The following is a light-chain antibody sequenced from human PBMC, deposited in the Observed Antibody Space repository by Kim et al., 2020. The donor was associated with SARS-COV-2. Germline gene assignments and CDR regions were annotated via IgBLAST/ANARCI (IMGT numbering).Light chain of an antibody. V-gene: IGKV3D-15*01. Sequence: EVVLTQSPATLSLSPGERATLSCRASQTIRSSFLAWYQQKPGQAPRLLIHDISSRATGIPARFSGSGSGTEFTLTISSLQSEDSAVYYCQRYNDWPLAFGGGTKVDIK. CDR1: QTIRSS. CDR3: QRYNDWPLA. J-gene: IGKJ4*01. CDR2: DIS.